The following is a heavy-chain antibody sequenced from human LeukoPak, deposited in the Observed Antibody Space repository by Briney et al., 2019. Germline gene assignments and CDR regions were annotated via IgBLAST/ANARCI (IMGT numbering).Heavy chain of an antibody. CDR3: AREGLKKVATTYHST. CDR1: GGTFSSYA. D-gene: IGHD5-12*01. V-gene: IGHV1-69*13. Sequence: ASVKVSCKASGGTFSSYAISWVRQAPGQGLEWMGGIIPIFGTANYAQKFQGRVTITADESTSTAYMELSSLRSEDTAVYYCAREGLKKVATTYHSTWGQGTPVTVSS. J-gene: IGHJ5*02. CDR2: IIPIFGTA.